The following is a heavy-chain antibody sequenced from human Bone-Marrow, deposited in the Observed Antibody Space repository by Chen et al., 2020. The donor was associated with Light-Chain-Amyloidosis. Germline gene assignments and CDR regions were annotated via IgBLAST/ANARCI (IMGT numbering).Heavy chain of an antibody. V-gene: IGHV3-23*01. Sequence: GLVQPGGSLRLSCAGSGFTFTNYAMTWVRQAPGKGLEWVSTISGSGGSRYYGDSVKGRLTISRDNSKNALFLQMNSLRAEDTAVYYCAKDISYDDILPGYPADAFDIWGQGTMVTVSS. D-gene: IGHD3-9*01. J-gene: IGHJ3*02. CDR2: ISGSGGSR. CDR3: AKDISYDDILPGYPADAFDI. CDR1: GFTFTNYA.